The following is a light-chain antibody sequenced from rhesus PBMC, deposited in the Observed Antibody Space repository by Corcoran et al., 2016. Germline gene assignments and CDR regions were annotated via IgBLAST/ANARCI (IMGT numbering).Light chain of an antibody. CDR3: LQYRSSPPT. CDR1: QSISSW. CDR2: KAS. V-gene: IGKV1-22*01. J-gene: IGKJ3*01. Sequence: DIQMTQSPSSLSASVGDTVTITCRASQSISSWLDWYQQKPGKAPKLLIYKASSLQSWVPSRFSGSGSGTDFTLTLSSLQPEDFATYYCLQYRSSPPTFGPGTKLDIK.